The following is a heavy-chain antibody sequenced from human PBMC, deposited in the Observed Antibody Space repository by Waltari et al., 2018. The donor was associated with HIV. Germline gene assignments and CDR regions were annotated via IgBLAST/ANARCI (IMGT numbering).Heavy chain of an antibody. CDR2: ISSSGSSI. D-gene: IGHD5-18*01. CDR1: GFTFSSYE. J-gene: IGHJ2*01. V-gene: IGHV3-48*03. Sequence: EVKLVESGGGLVQPGGSVRLSCAAAGFTFSSYEMNWVRQAPEKGLEWISYISSSGSSIYYADSVKGRFTISRDNGKKSLYLQMNILRAEDTAVYYCAKVREKQLWLRNWDFDLWGRGTLVTVSS. CDR3: AKVREKQLWLRNWDFDL.